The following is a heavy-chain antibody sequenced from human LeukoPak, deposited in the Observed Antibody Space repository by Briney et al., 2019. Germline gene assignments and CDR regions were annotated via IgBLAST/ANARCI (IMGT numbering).Heavy chain of an antibody. J-gene: IGHJ5*02. D-gene: IGHD2-2*01. CDR1: GFTSSSYV. CDR3: ARVVTPRYCSTPSCYWKGWFDP. V-gene: IGHV3-30*03. Sequence: RGSLRLSCAASGFTSSSYVMHWVRQAAGKGLEWVALISYDGNKEYYTDSAKGRFTIFRDNSKSTLYLQMISLRAQDTAVYYGARVVTPRYCSTPSCYWKGWFDPGGQGTLVTVST. CDR2: ISYDGNKE.